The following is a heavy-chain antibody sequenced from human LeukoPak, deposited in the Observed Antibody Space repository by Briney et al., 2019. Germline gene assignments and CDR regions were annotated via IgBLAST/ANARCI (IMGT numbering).Heavy chain of an antibody. D-gene: IGHD3-9*01. CDR2: IYYSGST. CDR3: ARETNYDILTGYPSSWPYGMDV. J-gene: IGHJ6*02. Sequence: SETLSLTCTVSGGSISSGGYYWSWIRQHPGKGLEWIGYIYYSGSTYYNPSLKSRVTISVDTSKNQFSLKLSSVTAADTAVYYCARETNYDILTGYPSSWPYGMDVWGQGTTVTVSS. CDR1: GGSISSGGYY. V-gene: IGHV4-31*03.